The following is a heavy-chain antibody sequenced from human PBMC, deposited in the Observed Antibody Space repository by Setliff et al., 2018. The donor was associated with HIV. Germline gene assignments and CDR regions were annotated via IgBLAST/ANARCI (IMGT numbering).Heavy chain of an antibody. V-gene: IGHV4-61*05. D-gene: IGHD2-2*01. Sequence: SETLSLTCTVSGGSISSSSYYWDWIRQPPGKGLEWIGYIYTTGSTNYNPSLKSRVTISVDTSKNQFSLKLSSVTAADTAVYYCARGSSFADIWGQGTMVTVSS. CDR1: GGSISSSSYY. CDR2: IYTTGST. J-gene: IGHJ3*02. CDR3: ARGSSFADI.